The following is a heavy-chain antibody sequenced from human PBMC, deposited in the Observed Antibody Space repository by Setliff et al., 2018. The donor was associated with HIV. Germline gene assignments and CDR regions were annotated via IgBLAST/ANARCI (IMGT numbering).Heavy chain of an antibody. CDR1: GGSFSGYS. J-gene: IGHJ4*02. D-gene: IGHD1-26*01. CDR3: AREGGGYSGTYFNFPFDS. CDR2: IDHSGNT. Sequence: SETLSLTCAVYGGSFSGYSWSWIRQPPGRGLEWIGEIDHSGNTNYNPSLKSRVTMSIDTSTNQFSLKLNSVTAADMATYYCAREGGGYSGTYFNFPFDSWGQGTLVTVSS. V-gene: IGHV4-34*01.